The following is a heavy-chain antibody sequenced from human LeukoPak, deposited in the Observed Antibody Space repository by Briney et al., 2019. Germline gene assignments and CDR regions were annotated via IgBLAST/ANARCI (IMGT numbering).Heavy chain of an antibody. Sequence: GASVKVSCKASGYTFTGYYMHWVRPAPGQGLEWMGWINPNSGGTNYAQKFQGRVTMTRDTSISTAYMELSRLRSDDTAVYYCARRPGGSYLFDYWGQGTLVTVSS. CDR2: INPNSGGT. J-gene: IGHJ4*02. V-gene: IGHV1-2*02. CDR1: GYTFTGYY. CDR3: ARRPGGSYLFDY. D-gene: IGHD1-26*01.